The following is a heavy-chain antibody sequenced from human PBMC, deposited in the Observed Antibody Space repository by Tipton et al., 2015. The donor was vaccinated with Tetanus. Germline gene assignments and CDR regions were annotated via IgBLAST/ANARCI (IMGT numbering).Heavy chain of an antibody. CDR3: ARAPYNSPGKYYFAY. Sequence: TLSLTCTVSGGSVRSGDYSWNWIRQPPGKGLEWLAYVSYSGRSNSNYSLKSRLSISQDTSKNQFSLRLTSVTAADTALYYCARAPYNSPGKYYFAYWGQGILVTVSS. J-gene: IGHJ4*02. CDR1: GGSVRSGDYS. V-gene: IGHV4-61*08. CDR2: VSYSGRS. D-gene: IGHD1-1*01.